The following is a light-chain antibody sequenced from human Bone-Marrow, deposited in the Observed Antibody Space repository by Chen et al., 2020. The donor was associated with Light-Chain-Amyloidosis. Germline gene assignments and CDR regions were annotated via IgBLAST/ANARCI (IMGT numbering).Light chain of an antibody. CDR3: QVWDTINDHPV. CDR2: QDS. J-gene: IGLJ2*01. Sequence: SYVLTQTPSVSAAPGKTATFTCYGDNIGSKTTRWYQQRPGQAPALVIYQDSERPSGIPERCSGSNSGNSATLTISSVEVGDEADYYCQVWDTINDHPVFGGGTKLTVL. CDR1: NIGSKT. V-gene: IGLV3-21*04.